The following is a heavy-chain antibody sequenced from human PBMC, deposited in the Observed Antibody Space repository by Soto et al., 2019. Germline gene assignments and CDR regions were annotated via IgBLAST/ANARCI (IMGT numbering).Heavy chain of an antibody. CDR2: TDYSGNT. V-gene: IGHV4-59*08. Sequence: QVQLQESGPGLVRPSETLSLTCTVSSDSISSYYWIWIRQSPGKGLECIGYTDYSGNTNYNPSLKSRVTISGDTSKNQFSLRLSSVTAADTAGYYCARAVGDPLYYLDYWGQGTLVTVSS. D-gene: IGHD6-19*01. CDR1: SDSISSYY. CDR3: ARAVGDPLYYLDY. J-gene: IGHJ4*02.